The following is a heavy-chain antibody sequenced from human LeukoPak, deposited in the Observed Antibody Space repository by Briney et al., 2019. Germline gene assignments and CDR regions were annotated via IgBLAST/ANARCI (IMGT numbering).Heavy chain of an antibody. V-gene: IGHV3-7*03. CDR2: IKQDGTEE. J-gene: IGHJ4*02. CDR3: ARDPCHGALDY. CDR1: GFTFTSYA. Sequence: GSLRLSCAASGFTFTSYAMNWVRRAPGKGLEWVANIKQDGTEEYYVDSVRGRFSISKDNAKNSLYLQMNSLRAEDTAVYYCARDPCHGALDYWGQGALVTVSS. D-gene: IGHD2-2*01.